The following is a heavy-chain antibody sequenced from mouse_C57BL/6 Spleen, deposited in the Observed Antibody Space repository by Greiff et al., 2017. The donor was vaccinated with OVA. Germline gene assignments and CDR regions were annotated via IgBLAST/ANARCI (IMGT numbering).Heavy chain of an antibody. CDR1: GFTFSDYY. CDR3: ARALGRGFAY. Sequence: DVMLVESGGGLVQPGGSLKLSCAASGFTFSDYYMYWVRQTPEKRLEWVAYISNGGGSTYYPDTVKGRFTISRDNAKNTLYLQMSRLKAEETAMYYCARALGRGFAYWGQGTLVTVSA. J-gene: IGHJ3*01. CDR2: ISNGGGST. D-gene: IGHD4-1*01. V-gene: IGHV5-12*01.